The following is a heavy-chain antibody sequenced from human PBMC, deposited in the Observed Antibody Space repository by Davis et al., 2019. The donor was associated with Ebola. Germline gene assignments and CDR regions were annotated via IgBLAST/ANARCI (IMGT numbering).Heavy chain of an antibody. CDR2: IRSKANSYAT. D-gene: IGHD6-13*01. Sequence: PGGSLRLSCAASGFTFSSYAMHWVRQASGKGLEWVGRIRSKANSYATAYAASVKGRFTISRDDSKNTAYLQMNSLKTEDTAVYYCLPIFYRSSWYRWFDPWGQGTLVTVSS. CDR3: LPIFYRSSWYRWFDP. J-gene: IGHJ5*02. CDR1: GFTFSSYA. V-gene: IGHV3-73*01.